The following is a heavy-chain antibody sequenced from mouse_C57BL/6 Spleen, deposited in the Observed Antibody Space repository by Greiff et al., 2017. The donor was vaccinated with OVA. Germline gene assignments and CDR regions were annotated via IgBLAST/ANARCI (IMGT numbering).Heavy chain of an antibody. CDR1: GYTFTSYW. D-gene: IGHD4-1*01. CDR3: APLANWDWYFDV. CDR2: IHPSDSDT. Sequence: QVQLQQPGAELVKPGASVKVSCKASGYTFTSYWMHWVKQRPGQGLEWIGRIHPSDSDTNYNQKFKGKATLTVDKSSSTAYMQRSSLTSEDSAVYYCAPLANWDWYFDVWGTGTTVTVSS. V-gene: IGHV1-74*01. J-gene: IGHJ1*03.